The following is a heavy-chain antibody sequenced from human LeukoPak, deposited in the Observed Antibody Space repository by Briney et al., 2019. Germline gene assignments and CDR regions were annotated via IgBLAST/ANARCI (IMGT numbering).Heavy chain of an antibody. CDR1: GYTFTGYY. CDR2: INPNSGDT. D-gene: IGHD5-12*01. Sequence: ASVKVSCKASGYTFTGYYIHWVRQAPGQGLEWMGWINPNSGDTNYAQKFQGRVTMTRDTSIRTAYMELSGLRSDDTAVYYCAKNPYEYYFDYWGQGTLVTVSS. CDR3: AKNPYEYYFDY. J-gene: IGHJ4*02. V-gene: IGHV1-2*02.